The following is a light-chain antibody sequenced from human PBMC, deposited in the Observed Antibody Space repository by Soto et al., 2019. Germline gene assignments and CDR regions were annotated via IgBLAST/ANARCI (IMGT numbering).Light chain of an antibody. CDR2: EAS. CDR1: ESVSTF. Sequence: EIVLKQSPATLSLSPGERATLSCRASESVSTFLAWYQQKPGQAPRLLIYEASSRATGIPARFSGGGSGTVFTLTISLLEPEDFAVYDCQQRSNWPITVGQGTRRAIK. CDR3: QQRSNWPIT. J-gene: IGKJ5*01. V-gene: IGKV3-11*01.